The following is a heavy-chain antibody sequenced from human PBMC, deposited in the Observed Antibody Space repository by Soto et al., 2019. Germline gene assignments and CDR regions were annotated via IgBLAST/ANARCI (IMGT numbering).Heavy chain of an antibody. Sequence: QVQLQQWGAGLLKPSETLSLTCAVYGGSFSGYYWSWICQPPGKGLEWIGEINHSGSTNYNPSLKSRVTISVDTSKNQFSLKLSSVTAADTAVYYCARTHSYYYGMDVWGQGTTVTVSS. J-gene: IGHJ6*02. CDR1: GGSFSGYY. CDR3: ARTHSYYYGMDV. V-gene: IGHV4-34*01. CDR2: INHSGST.